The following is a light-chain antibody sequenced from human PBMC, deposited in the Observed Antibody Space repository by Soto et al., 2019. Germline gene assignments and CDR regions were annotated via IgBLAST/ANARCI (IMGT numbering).Light chain of an antibody. Sequence: EIVMTQSPATLSVSPGVRVTLSCRASQDIRSSLAWYQQKPGQAPRLLIYGASIRATGVPATFRGSGSGTEFTLSISSLQSEHLGVYYCQQDSSWPLTFGGGTKVEIK. CDR1: QDIRSS. CDR2: GAS. V-gene: IGKV3-15*01. J-gene: IGKJ4*01. CDR3: QQDSSWPLT.